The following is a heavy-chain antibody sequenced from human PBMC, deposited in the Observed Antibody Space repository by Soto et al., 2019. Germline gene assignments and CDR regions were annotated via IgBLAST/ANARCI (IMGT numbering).Heavy chain of an antibody. D-gene: IGHD1-20*01. CDR3: AREVTGVGYDY. CDR1: GYSFTSYW. CDR2: IYPGDSDT. J-gene: IGHJ4*02. V-gene: IGHV5-51*01. Sequence: GESLKISCKGSGYSFTSYWIGWVRQMPGKGLEWMGIIYPGDSDTRYSPSFQGQVTISADKSISTAYLQLSRLRSYDTAVYYCAREVTGVGYDYWGQGTLVTVSS.